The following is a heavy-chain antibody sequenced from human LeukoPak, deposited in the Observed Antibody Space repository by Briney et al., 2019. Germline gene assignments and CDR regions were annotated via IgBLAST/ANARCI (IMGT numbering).Heavy chain of an antibody. CDR2: IRCEGSEK. J-gene: IGHJ4*02. D-gene: IGHD1-1*01. CDR3: VKDTPTTGYHLDS. Sequence: GGSLRLSCAASGFTFNYYGMHWVRQAPGKGLEWVAFIRCEGSEKFYADSVKGRFTISRDNSENKLYLQINSLRVEDTAVYYCVKDTPTTGYHLDSWGQGTLVTVSS. V-gene: IGHV3-30*02. CDR1: GFTFNYYG.